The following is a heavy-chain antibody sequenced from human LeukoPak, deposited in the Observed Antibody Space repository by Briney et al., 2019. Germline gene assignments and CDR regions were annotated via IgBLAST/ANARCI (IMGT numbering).Heavy chain of an antibody. V-gene: IGHV3-53*01. CDR2: IYSGGTT. J-gene: IGHJ5*02. CDR1: GFTVSSNY. Sequence: GGSLRLSCAASGFTVSSNYMSWVRQAPGKGSEWVSVIYSGGTTYYADSVKGRFTISRDNSKNTLYLQMNSLRADDTAVYYCARDPTRGDYVWGSTWGQGTLVTVSS. D-gene: IGHD3-16*01. CDR3: ARDPTRGDYVWGST.